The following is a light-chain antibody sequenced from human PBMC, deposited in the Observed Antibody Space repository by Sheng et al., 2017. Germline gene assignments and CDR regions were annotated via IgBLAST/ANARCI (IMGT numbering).Light chain of an antibody. CDR1: QSVSSQ. CDR2: DAS. J-gene: IGKJ3*01. Sequence: EIVLTQSPATLSLSPGERATLSCRASQSVSSQLAWYQQKPGQAPRLLIYDASNRATGIPARFSGSGSGTDFTLTISSLQPEDVATYYCQKYDSVPRTFGPGTKVQI. V-gene: IGKV3-11*01. CDR3: QKYDSVPRT.